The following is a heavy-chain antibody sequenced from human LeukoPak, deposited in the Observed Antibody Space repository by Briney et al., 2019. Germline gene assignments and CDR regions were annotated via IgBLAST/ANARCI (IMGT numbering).Heavy chain of an antibody. V-gene: IGHV4-39*01. J-gene: IGHJ4*02. CDR2: IYYSGST. CDR3: ARHPSY. Sequence: GWIRQPPGKGLEWIGSIYYSGSTYYNPSLKSRVTISVDTSKNQFSLKLSSVTAADTAVYYCARHPSYWGQGTLVTVSS.